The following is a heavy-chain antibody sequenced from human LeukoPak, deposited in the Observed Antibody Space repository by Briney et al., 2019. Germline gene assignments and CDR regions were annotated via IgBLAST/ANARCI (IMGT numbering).Heavy chain of an antibody. Sequence: PGRSLRLSCAGSGFIFNNYAMHWVRQPPGKGLEWVSGISWNSGSIDYADSVKGRFTIPRDNSKNTLYLQMNSLRAEDTAVYYCAKGSSSSRPYYFDYWGQGTLVTVSS. J-gene: IGHJ4*02. CDR2: ISWNSGSI. CDR1: GFIFNNYA. CDR3: AKGSSSSRPYYFDY. D-gene: IGHD6-13*01. V-gene: IGHV3-9*01.